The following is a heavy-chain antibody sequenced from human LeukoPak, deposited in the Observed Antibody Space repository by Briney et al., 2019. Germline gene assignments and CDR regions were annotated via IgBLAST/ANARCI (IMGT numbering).Heavy chain of an antibody. V-gene: IGHV4-59*08. CDR3: ARRYTASPGERFDY. CDR2: IYYSGST. D-gene: IGHD2-2*02. CDR1: GGSISNYY. J-gene: IGHJ4*02. Sequence: PSETLSLTCTVSGGSISNYYWTWLRQPPGKGLEWIGYIYYSGSTNYNPSLSSRVTISLDTSKNQFSLMLRSLTAADTAVYYCARRYTASPGERFDYWGQGTLVTVSS.